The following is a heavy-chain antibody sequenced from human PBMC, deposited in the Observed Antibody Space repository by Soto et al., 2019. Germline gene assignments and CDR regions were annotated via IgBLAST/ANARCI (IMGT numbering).Heavy chain of an antibody. CDR1: GGSISSYY. Sequence: SETLSLTCTVSGGSISSYYWSWIRQPPGKGLEWIGYIYYSGSTSYNPSLKSRVTISVDTSKNQFSLKLSSVTAADTAVYYCARDYRRYYGMDVWGQGTTVTVSS. V-gene: IGHV4-59*01. CDR3: ARDYRRYYGMDV. J-gene: IGHJ6*02. CDR2: IYYSGST. D-gene: IGHD3-16*02.